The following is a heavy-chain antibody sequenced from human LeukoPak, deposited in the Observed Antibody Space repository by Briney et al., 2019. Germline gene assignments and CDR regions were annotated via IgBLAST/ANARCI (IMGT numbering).Heavy chain of an antibody. D-gene: IGHD3-10*01. V-gene: IGHV1-2*02. J-gene: IGHJ6*02. CDR3: ARDAYYYGSGSRNFNGMDV. CDR2: INPNSGGT. Sequence: GASVKVSCKASGYTFTGYYMHWVRQAPGQGLEWMGWINPNSGGTNYAQKFQGRVTMTRDTSISTAYMELSRLRSDDTAVYYCARDAYYYGSGSRNFNGMDVWGQGTTVTVSS. CDR1: GYTFTGYY.